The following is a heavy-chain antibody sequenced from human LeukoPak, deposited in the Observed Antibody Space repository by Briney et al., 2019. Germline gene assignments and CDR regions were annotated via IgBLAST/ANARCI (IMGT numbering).Heavy chain of an antibody. D-gene: IGHD4-17*01. V-gene: IGHV3-23*01. CDR1: EFDFSSHA. J-gene: IGHJ4*02. Sequence: GGSLRLSCAASEFDFSSHAMTWVRQAPGKGLEWVSAISISGSKTYYADSVKGRFTISRDNSKNMLYLQMNSLRAEDTAVYYCANEIRPNDYWGQGTQVTVPS. CDR2: ISISGSKT. CDR3: ANEIRPNDY.